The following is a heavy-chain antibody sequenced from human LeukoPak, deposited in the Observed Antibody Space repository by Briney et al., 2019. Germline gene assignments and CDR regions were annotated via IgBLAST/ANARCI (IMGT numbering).Heavy chain of an antibody. CDR1: GLSFMDKE. V-gene: IGHV3-48*03. CDR2: IYSSGGAI. J-gene: IGHJ4*02. Sequence: GSLSLSCEVFGLSFMDKEMNWVRQFPGKGPEWLAYIYSSGGAIFYAESVRGRFAISRDNAKNLLYLQMNSLTVDDTGVYYCARDASLGGDRIEYWGQGTVVTVSS. D-gene: IGHD1-14*01. CDR3: ARDASLGGDRIEY.